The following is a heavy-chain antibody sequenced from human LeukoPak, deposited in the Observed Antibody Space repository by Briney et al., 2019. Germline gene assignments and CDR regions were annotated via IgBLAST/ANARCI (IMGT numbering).Heavy chain of an antibody. V-gene: IGHV4-30-2*01. Sequence: PSQTLSLTCTVSGGSISSGGYCWSWIRQPPGKGLEWIGYIYHSGSTYYNPSLKSRVTISVDTSKNQFSLKLSSVTAADTAVYYCILQDDAFDIWGQGTMVTVSS. CDR3: ILQDDAFDI. CDR1: GGSISSGGYC. D-gene: IGHD2-15*01. CDR2: IYHSGST. J-gene: IGHJ3*02.